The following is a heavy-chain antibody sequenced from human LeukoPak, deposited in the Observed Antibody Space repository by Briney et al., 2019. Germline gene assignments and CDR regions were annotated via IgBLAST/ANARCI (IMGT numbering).Heavy chain of an antibody. Sequence: PGRSLRLSCAASGFTFSSYAMHWVRQAPGKGLEWVAVISYDGSNKYYADSVKGRFTISRDNSKNTLYLQMNSLRDEDTAVYYCAGGLLGCRGGSCYPTDYWGQGTLVTVSS. CDR2: ISYDGSNK. CDR3: AGGLLGCRGGSCYPTDY. J-gene: IGHJ4*02. D-gene: IGHD2-15*01. V-gene: IGHV3-30-3*01. CDR1: GFTFSSYA.